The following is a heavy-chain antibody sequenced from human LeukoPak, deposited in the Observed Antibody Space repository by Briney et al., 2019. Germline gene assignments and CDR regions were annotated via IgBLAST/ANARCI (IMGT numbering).Heavy chain of an antibody. J-gene: IGHJ4*02. D-gene: IGHD3-3*01. V-gene: IGHV1-2*02. CDR2: INPNSGGT. CDR3: ARDHQPYYDFWSGYYTFDY. CDR1: GYTFTGYY. Sequence: ASVKVSFKASGYTFTGYYMHWVRQAPGQGLEWMGWINPNSGGTNYAQKFQGRVTMTRDTSISTAYMELSRLRSDDTAVYYCARDHQPYYDFWSGYYTFDYWGQGTLVTVSS.